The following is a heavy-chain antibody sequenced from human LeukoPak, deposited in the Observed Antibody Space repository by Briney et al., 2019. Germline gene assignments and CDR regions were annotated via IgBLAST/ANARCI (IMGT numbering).Heavy chain of an antibody. CDR2: TYYRSKWYN. CDR3: ARDAWDYGDYVFDY. V-gene: IGHV6-1*01. D-gene: IGHD4-17*01. CDR1: GDSFSSNSAA. Sequence: SQTLSLTCALSGDSFSSNSAAWNWIRQSPSRGLEWLGRTYYRSKWYNDYAVSVKSRITINPDTSKNQFSLQLNSVTPEDTAVYYCARDAWDYGDYVFDYWGQGTLVTVSS. J-gene: IGHJ4*02.